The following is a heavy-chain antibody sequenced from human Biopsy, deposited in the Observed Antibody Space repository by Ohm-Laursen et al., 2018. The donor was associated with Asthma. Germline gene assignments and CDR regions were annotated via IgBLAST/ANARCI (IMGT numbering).Heavy chain of an antibody. CDR1: GYSLTDLS. CDR2: HDHEEGGT. J-gene: IGHJ4*02. CDR3: ASDFPKDYVRYNFQF. Sequence: SVKVSCNISGYSLTDLSMHWVRQAPGQGLEWMGGHDHEEGGTVNARRFQGRVTMTEDTSTDTAYTELSSLSSDDTAVYYCASDFPKDYVRYNFQFWGQGTLVTVSS. V-gene: IGHV1-24*01. D-gene: IGHD4-17*01.